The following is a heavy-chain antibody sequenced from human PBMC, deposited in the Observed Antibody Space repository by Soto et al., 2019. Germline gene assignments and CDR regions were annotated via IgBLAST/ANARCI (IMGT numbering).Heavy chain of an antibody. CDR2: ISYDGSNK. CDR3: ALSHTVTTHY. V-gene: IGHV3-30*03. D-gene: IGHD4-17*01. Sequence: GGSLRLSCAASGFTFSSYGMHWVRQAPGKGQEWVAVISYDGSNKFYADAVKGRVTISRDNSKNTLYLQMNSLRAEDTAVYYCALSHTVTTHYSGQGPLVTVSS. CDR1: GFTFSSYG. J-gene: IGHJ4*02.